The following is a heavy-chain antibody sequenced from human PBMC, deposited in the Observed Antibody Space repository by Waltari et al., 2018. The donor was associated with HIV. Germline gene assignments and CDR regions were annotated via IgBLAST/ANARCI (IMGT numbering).Heavy chain of an antibody. CDR1: GFTFSTYW. CDR3: ARQSAGSGTLDS. V-gene: IGHV3-74*01. D-gene: IGHD3-3*01. Sequence: EVQLVESGGDLVQPGGSLRLSCAASGFTFSTYWMHWVRQTPGKGLLWISRVNGDGSTTLYADSVKGRFTISRDNSKNTLYLQMNSLRAEDSAVYYCARQSAGSGTLDSWGQGTLVTVSS. J-gene: IGHJ4*02. CDR2: VNGDGSTT.